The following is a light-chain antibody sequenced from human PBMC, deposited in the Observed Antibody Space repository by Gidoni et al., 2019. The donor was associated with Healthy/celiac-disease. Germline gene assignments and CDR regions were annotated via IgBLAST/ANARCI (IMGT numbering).Light chain of an antibody. J-gene: IGLJ1*01. CDR3: CSYAGSYTSPYV. CDR2: DVS. V-gene: IGLV2-11*01. CDR1: SSDVGVYNY. Sequence: QSALTQPRSVSGSPGQSVTLSCTATSSDVGVYNYVSWYQQHPGKAPKLMIYDVSKRPSGVPDRFSGSKSGNTASLTISGLQAEDESDYYCCSYAGSYTSPYVFGTGTNVTVL.